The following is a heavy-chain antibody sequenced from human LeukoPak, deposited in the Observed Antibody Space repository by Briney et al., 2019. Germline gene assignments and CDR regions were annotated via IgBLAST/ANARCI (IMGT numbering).Heavy chain of an antibody. D-gene: IGHD6-13*01. CDR3: VKVASSPGPFDY. J-gene: IGHJ4*02. CDR2: INSNGGST. V-gene: IGHV3-64D*06. CDR1: GFTFSSYA. Sequence: GGSLRLSCSAPGFTFSSYAIYWVRQTPGKGLEYVSAINSNGGSTFYADSVKGRFTISRDNSKNTLYLQMSSLRPEDTAVYYCVKVASSPGPFDYWGQGTLVIVSS.